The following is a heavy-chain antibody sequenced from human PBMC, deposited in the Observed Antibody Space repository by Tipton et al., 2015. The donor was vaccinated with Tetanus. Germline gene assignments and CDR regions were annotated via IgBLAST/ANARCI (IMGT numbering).Heavy chain of an antibody. Sequence: AASGFTFSNNYMSWIRQAPGKGLEWISYITGGGTSTFYADSVRGRFTISRDNAKKSLFLQMNSLRDEDTAVYYCARGQSGSYAVFDYWGQGALVTVSS. V-gene: IGHV3-11*04. J-gene: IGHJ4*02. D-gene: IGHD3-16*01. CDR1: GFTFSNNY. CDR2: ITGGGTST. CDR3: ARGQSGSYAVFDY.